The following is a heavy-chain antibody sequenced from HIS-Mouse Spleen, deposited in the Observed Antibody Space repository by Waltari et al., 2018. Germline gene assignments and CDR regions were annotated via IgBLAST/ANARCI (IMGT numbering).Heavy chain of an antibody. CDR1: GGSISSYY. V-gene: IGHV4-4*07. CDR2: IYTSGST. J-gene: IGHJ3*02. D-gene: IGHD3-3*01. CDR3: ARDFHDFWSGYYGGDKKHDAFDI. Sequence: QVQLQESGPGLVKPSETLSLTCTVSGGSISSYYWRWIRPPAGKGRAWIGRIYTSGSTNYNPSLKSRVTMSVDTSKNQFSLKLSSVTAADTAVYYCARDFHDFWSGYYGGDKKHDAFDIWGQGTMVTVSS.